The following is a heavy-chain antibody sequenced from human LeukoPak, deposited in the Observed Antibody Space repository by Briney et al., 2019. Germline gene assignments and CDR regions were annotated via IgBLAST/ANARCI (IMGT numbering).Heavy chain of an antibody. J-gene: IGHJ6*03. D-gene: IGHD3-3*01. V-gene: IGHV4-34*01. CDR3: ARGRGITIFGVVIDPFYYMDV. CDR2: INNSGST. Sequence: TPSETLSLTCAVYGGSFSVYYWSWIRQPPGKGLEWIGEINNSGSTNYNPSLKSRVTISVDTSKNQFSLKLSSVTAADTAVYYCARGRGITIFGVVIDPFYYMDVWGKGTTVTVSS. CDR1: GGSFSVYY.